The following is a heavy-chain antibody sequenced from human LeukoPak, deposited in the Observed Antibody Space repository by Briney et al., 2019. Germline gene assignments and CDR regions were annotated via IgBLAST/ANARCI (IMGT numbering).Heavy chain of an antibody. V-gene: IGHV3-23*01. CDR1: GFTFSSYA. CDR2: ISGSGGST. D-gene: IGHD2-2*01. CDR3: AKGRIVVVPALNWFDP. J-gene: IGHJ5*02. Sequence: GGSLRLSCAASGFTFSSYAMSWVRQAPGKGLEWVSAISGSGGSTYYADSVKGRFTISRDNSKNTLYLQMNSLRAEDTAVYYCAKGRIVVVPALNWFDPRGQGTLVTVSS.